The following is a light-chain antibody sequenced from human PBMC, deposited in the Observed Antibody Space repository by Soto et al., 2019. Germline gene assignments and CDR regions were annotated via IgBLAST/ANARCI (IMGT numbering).Light chain of an antibody. V-gene: IGLV2-8*01. CDR3: NSYAGSSNV. Sequence: QPALTQPPSASGSPGQSVTISCTGTSSDVGGYDYVSWYQLHPGKAPKLMIYEINKRPSGVPDRFSGSRSGNTASLTVSGLQAEDEADYYCNSYAGSSNVFGTGTKLTVL. CDR1: SSDVGGYDY. J-gene: IGLJ1*01. CDR2: EIN.